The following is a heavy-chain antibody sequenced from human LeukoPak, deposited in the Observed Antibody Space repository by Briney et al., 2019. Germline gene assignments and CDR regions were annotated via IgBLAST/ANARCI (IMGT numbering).Heavy chain of an antibody. CDR1: GDSISSGGYY. J-gene: IGHJ4*02. CDR3: ARYSEEYSYGHFVY. CDR2: IYYSGST. D-gene: IGHD5-18*01. V-gene: IGHV4-31*03. Sequence: SQTLSLTCTVSGDSISSGGYYWSWIRQHPGKGLEWIGYIYYSGSTYYNPSLKSRVTISVDTSKNQFSLKLSSVTAADTAVYYCARYSEEYSYGHFVYWGQGTLVTVSS.